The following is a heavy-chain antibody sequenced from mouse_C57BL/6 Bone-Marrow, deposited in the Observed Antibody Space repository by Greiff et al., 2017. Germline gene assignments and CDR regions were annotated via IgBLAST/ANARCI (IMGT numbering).Heavy chain of an antibody. D-gene: IGHD2-4*01. Sequence: DVKLQESGAELVKPGASVKLSCTASGFNIKDYYMHWVKQRTEQGLEWIGRIDPEDGETKYAPKFQGKATITADTSSNPAYLQLSSLTSEDTAVYYCARGSYDYDGYAMDYWGQGTSVTVSS. V-gene: IGHV14-2*01. J-gene: IGHJ4*01. CDR2: IDPEDGET. CDR3: ARGSYDYDGYAMDY. CDR1: GFNIKDYY.